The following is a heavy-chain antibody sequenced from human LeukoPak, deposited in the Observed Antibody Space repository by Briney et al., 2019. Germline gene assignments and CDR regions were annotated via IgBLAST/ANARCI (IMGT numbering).Heavy chain of an antibody. CDR3: ARGEGYCGGDCYYGMDV. D-gene: IGHD2-21*01. V-gene: IGHV3-30-3*01. CDR1: GFTFSSYA. J-gene: IGHJ6*02. Sequence: GGSLRLSCAASGFTFSSYAMHWVRQAPGKGLEWVAVISYDGSNKYYADSVKGRFTISRDNSKNTLYLQMNSLRAEDTAVYYCARGEGYCGGDCYYGMDVWGQGTTVTASS. CDR2: ISYDGSNK.